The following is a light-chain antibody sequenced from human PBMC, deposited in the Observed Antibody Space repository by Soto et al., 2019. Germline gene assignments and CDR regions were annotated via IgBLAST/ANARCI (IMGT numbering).Light chain of an antibody. Sequence: QSALTQPPSASGSPGQSVTISCTGTSSDVGGYNYVSWYQQHPGKAPKLMISEVSKRPSGVPDRFSGSKSGNTASLTVSGLQAEDEADYYCSPCAGNNNLVFGGGTKVTVL. V-gene: IGLV2-8*01. J-gene: IGLJ2*01. CDR3: SPCAGNNNLV. CDR2: EVS. CDR1: SSDVGGYNY.